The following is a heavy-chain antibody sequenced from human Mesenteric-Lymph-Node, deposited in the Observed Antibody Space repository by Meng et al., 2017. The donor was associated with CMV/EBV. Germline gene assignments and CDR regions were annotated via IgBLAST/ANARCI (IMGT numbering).Heavy chain of an antibody. J-gene: IGHJ4*02. V-gene: IGHV3-30*02. CDR2: IRYDGSNK. CDR1: GFTFSSYG. D-gene: IGHD1-26*01. Sequence: SGFTFSSYGMHWVRQAPGKGLEWVAFIRYDGSNKYYADSVKGRFTISRDNSKNTLYLQMNSLRAEDTAVYYCAKDQERSSGSYYIDYWGQGTLVTVSS. CDR3: AKDQERSSGSYYIDY.